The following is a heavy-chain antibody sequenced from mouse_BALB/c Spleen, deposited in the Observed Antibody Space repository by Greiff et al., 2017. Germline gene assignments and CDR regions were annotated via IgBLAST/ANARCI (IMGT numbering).Heavy chain of an antibody. Sequence: DVHLVESGPGLVKPSQSLSLTCTVTGYSITSDYAWNWIRQFPGNKLEWMGYISYSGSTSYNPSLKSRISITRDTSKNQFFLQLNSVTTEDTATYYCAFTATVAYWGQGTLVTVSA. CDR2: ISYSGST. CDR3: AFTATVAY. J-gene: IGHJ3*01. CDR1: GYSITSDYA. V-gene: IGHV3-2*02. D-gene: IGHD1-2*01.